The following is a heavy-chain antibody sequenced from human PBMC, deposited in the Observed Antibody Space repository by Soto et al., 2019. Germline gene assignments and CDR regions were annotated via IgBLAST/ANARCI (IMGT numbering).Heavy chain of an antibody. CDR3: ARGKDHSGYLGPDAFDI. Sequence: SVKVSCKASGGTFSNYVVNWVRQAPVQGLEWMGRIIPISGAANYAQKFQGRVTITADKSTSTSYMQMNSLRAEDTAVYYCARGKDHSGYLGPDAFDIWGQGTMVTVSS. J-gene: IGHJ3*02. CDR2: IIPISGAA. CDR1: GGTFSNYV. D-gene: IGHD3-22*01. V-gene: IGHV1-69*06.